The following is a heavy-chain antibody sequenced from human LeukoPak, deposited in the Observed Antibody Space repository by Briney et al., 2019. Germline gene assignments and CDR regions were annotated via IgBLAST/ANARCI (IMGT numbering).Heavy chain of an antibody. D-gene: IGHD6-19*01. CDR3: AGSIAVAAPTGY. CDR2: ISSSSSYI. J-gene: IGHJ4*02. Sequence: GGSLRLSCAASGFTFSSYSMNWARQAPGKGLEWVSSISSSSSYIYYADSVKGRFTISRDNAKNSLYLQMNSLRAEDTAVYYCAGSIAVAAPTGYWGQGTLVTVSS. CDR1: GFTFSSYS. V-gene: IGHV3-21*01.